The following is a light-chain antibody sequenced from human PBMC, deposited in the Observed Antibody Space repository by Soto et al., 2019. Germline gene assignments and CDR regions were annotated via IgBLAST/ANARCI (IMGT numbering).Light chain of an antibody. CDR1: QSISSY. V-gene: IGKV1-39*01. CDR2: AAS. Sequence: DIQMTQSPSSLSASVGDRVTITCRASQSISSYLNWYQQKPGKPPKILIYAASSLQSGVPSRFSGSGSGTDFTLPISSLQPEDFETYYCQQSYSNPPTFGQGTKVDIK. CDR3: QQSYSNPPT. J-gene: IGKJ1*01.